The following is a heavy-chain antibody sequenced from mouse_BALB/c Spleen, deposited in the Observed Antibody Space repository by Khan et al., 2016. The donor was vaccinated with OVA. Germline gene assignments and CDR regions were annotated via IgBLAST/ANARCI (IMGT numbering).Heavy chain of an antibody. Sequence: VQLKQSGSELVKPGASVKISCKASGYSFTGYFMNWVMQRHGKSLEWIGRINPHIGETFYNQKFRDKATLTVDDSPSTAHMKLRSLASEDSAVYYCARTYGSDFDYWGQGTTLTVSS. V-gene: IGHV1-20*02. D-gene: IGHD1-1*01. CDR3: ARTYGSDFDY. CDR1: GYSFTGYF. J-gene: IGHJ2*01. CDR2: INPHIGET.